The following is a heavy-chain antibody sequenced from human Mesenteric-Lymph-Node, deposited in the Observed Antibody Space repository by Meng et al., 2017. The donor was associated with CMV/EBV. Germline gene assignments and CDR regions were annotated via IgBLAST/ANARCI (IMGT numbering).Heavy chain of an antibody. CDR2: INTGSSYI. CDR1: GFTVRTNS. J-gene: IGHJ6*02. Sequence: GESLKISCAASGFTVRTNSMSWVRQAPGKGLEWVSFINTGSSYIYYADSVMGRFTISRDNAKNSLYLQMNSLRVEDTAVHYCARTLFQPYSSPYGMDVWGQGTTVTVSS. D-gene: IGHD6-13*01. V-gene: IGHV3-21*06. CDR3: ARTLFQPYSSPYGMDV.